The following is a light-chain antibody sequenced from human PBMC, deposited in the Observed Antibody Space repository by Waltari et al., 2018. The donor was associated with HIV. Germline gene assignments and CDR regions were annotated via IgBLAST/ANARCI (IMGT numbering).Light chain of an antibody. J-gene: IGLJ3*02. V-gene: IGLV1-44*01. Sequence: QSVLTQPPSASGTPGQGVTISWSATRSNIRSNPVNWYQLLPGTAPKLLIYNDNERPSGVPGRFSGSRSGAPASLAISGLQPEDEADYYCSSWDDRLNGQGVFGGGTKLTVL. CDR1: RSNIRSNP. CDR2: NDN. CDR3: SSWDDRLNGQGV.